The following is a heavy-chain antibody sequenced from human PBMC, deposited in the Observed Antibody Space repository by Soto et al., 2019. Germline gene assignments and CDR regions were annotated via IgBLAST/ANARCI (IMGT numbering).Heavy chain of an antibody. Sequence: GESLKISCKGSGYSFTSYWIGWVRQMPGEGLEWVGIIYPGDSDNRYSPSFQGQVTISADKSISTAYLQWSSLKASDTAMYYCARNGVEAYGDYDYYYGMDVWGPGTTVTFSS. D-gene: IGHD4-17*01. CDR1: GYSFTSYW. V-gene: IGHV5-51*01. CDR3: ARNGVEAYGDYDYYYGMDV. J-gene: IGHJ6*01. CDR2: IYPGDSDN.